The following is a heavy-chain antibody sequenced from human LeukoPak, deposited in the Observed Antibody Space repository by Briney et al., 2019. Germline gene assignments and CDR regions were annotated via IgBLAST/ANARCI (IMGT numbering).Heavy chain of an antibody. D-gene: IGHD3-22*01. CDR3: ARGPYSYDSSGAFDI. CDR2: ISSSGST. CDR1: GDSISSGDYY. V-gene: IGHV4-61*02. Sequence: RASETLSLTCTVSGDSISSGDYYWSWIRQPAGKGLEWIGRISSSGSTNYNPSLKSRVTISVDTSKNQFSLELSSVTAADTAVYFCARGPYSYDSSGAFDIWGQGTMVTVSS. J-gene: IGHJ3*02.